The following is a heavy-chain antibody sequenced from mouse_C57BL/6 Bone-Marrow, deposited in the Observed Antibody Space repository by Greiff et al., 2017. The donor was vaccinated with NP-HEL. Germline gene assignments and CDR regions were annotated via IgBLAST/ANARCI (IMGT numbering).Heavy chain of an antibody. V-gene: IGHV1-81*01. D-gene: IGHD3-2*02. CDR3: ARSMTAQGGYAMDY. J-gene: IGHJ4*01. CDR1: GYTFTSYG. Sequence: QVQLQQSGAELARPGASVKLSCKASGYTFTSYGISWVKQRTGQGLEWIGEIYPRSGNTYYNEKFKGKATLTADKSSSTAYMELRSLTSEDSAVYFCARSMTAQGGYAMDYWGQGTSVTVSS. CDR2: IYPRSGNT.